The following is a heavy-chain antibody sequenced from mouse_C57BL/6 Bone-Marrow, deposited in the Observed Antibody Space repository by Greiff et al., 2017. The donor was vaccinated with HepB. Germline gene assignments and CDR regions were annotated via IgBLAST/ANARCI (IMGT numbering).Heavy chain of an antibody. Sequence: QVQLQQSGAELMKPGASVKLSCKATGYTFTGYWIEWVKQRPGHGLEWIGEILPGSGSTNYNEKFKGKATFTADTSSNTAYMQLSSLTTEDSAIYYCARRAIYYCGSSWRATWYFDVWGTGTTVTVSS. CDR3: ARRAIYYCGSSWRATWYFDV. CDR2: ILPGSGST. D-gene: IGHD1-1*01. J-gene: IGHJ1*03. CDR1: GYTFTGYW. V-gene: IGHV1-9*01.